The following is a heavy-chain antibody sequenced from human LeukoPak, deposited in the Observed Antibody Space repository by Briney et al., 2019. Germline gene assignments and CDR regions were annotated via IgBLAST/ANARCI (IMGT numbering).Heavy chain of an antibody. Sequence: YWXWIXXXPGKGLEWXGEINHSGSTNYNPSLKSRVTISVDTSKNQFSLKLSSVTAADTAVYYCARGRSPYGDSSGYYDYWGQGTLVTVSS. CDR3: ARGRSPYGDSSGYYDY. CDR1: Y. CDR2: INHSGST. J-gene: IGHJ4*02. V-gene: IGHV4-34*01. D-gene: IGHD3-22*01.